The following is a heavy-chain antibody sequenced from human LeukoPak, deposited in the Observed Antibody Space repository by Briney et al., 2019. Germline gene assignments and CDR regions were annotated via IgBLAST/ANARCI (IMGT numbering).Heavy chain of an antibody. CDR1: GFTFSSYW. Sequence: PGGSLRLSCAASGFTFSSYWMHWVRQAPGKGLVWVSRINTDGSSTSHADSVKGRFTISRDNAKSTLYLQMNNLRAEDTAVYYCVRGGPSTWSWGQGTLVTVSS. V-gene: IGHV3-74*01. J-gene: IGHJ5*02. CDR2: INTDGSST. D-gene: IGHD2-15*01. CDR3: VRGGPSTWS.